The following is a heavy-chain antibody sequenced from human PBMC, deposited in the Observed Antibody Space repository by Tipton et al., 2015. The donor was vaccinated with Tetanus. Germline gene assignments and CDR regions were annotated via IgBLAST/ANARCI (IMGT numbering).Heavy chain of an antibody. Sequence: LRLSCSVSGDSVSGYYWSWIRQPPGKGLEWVGYVYYTGDTNYNPSLKSRVTISMDRSENQISLKMTSVTAADTAVYYCAGVTAQRTELYFEHWGQGTQVTVSS. J-gene: IGHJ1*01. D-gene: IGHD2-8*02. CDR3: AGVTAQRTELYFEH. CDR1: GDSVSGYY. CDR2: VYYTGDT. V-gene: IGHV4-59*02.